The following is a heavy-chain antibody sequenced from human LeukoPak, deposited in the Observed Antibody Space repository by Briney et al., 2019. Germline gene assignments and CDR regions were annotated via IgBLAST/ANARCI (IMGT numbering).Heavy chain of an antibody. CDR1: GFTFSSYA. V-gene: IGHV3-30-3*01. CDR3: AGGGASYTYYYYYMDV. CDR2: ISYDGSNK. D-gene: IGHD4/OR15-4a*01. J-gene: IGHJ6*03. Sequence: PGGSLRLSCAASGFTFSSYAMHWVRQAPGKGLEWVTLISYDGSNKYYADSVKGRFTISRDNSKNTLYLQMNSLRAEDTAGYFCAGGGASYTYYYYYMDVWGKGTTVTVSS.